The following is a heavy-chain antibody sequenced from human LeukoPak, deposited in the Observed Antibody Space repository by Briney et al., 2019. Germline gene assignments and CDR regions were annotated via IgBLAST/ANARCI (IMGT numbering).Heavy chain of an antibody. CDR1: GFTFSSYA. CDR2: ISGSGGST. J-gene: IGHJ4*02. CDR3: ARGGYYYDNSVPDY. Sequence: PGGSLRLSCAASGFTFSSYAMSWVRQAPGKGLEWVSAISGSGGSTYYADSVKGRFTISRDNSKNTLYLQMNSLRAEDTAVYYCARGGYYYDNSVPDYWGQGTLVTVSS. D-gene: IGHD3-22*01. V-gene: IGHV3-23*01.